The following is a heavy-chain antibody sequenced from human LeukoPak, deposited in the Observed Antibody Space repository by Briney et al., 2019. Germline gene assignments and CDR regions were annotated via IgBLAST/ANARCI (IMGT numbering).Heavy chain of an antibody. J-gene: IGHJ4*02. V-gene: IGHV3-23*01. D-gene: IGHD4-17*01. CDR3: VNSKGNYGDFIFES. Sequence: GGFLRLSCAASGFAFANYAMGWVRQTPGKGLEWVSSLSGSSGTTYYADSVKGRFTISRDNSKNTLYLQMNSLRVEDAAVYYCVNSKGNYGDFIFESWGQGTLVTVSS. CDR1: GFAFANYA. CDR2: LSGSSGTT.